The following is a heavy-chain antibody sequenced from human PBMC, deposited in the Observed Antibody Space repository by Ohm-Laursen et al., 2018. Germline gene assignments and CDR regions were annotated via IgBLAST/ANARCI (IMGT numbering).Heavy chain of an antibody. CDR2: IYHSGST. J-gene: IGHJ4*02. CDR3: ARVEQQLTYYFDY. Sequence: SDTLSLTCAVSGYSISSGYYWGWIRQPPGKGLEWIGSIYHSGSTYYNPSLKSRATISVDTSKNQFSLKLSSVTAADTAVYYCARVEQQLTYYFDYWGQGTLVTVSS. CDR1: GYSISSGYY. V-gene: IGHV4-38-2*01. D-gene: IGHD6-13*01.